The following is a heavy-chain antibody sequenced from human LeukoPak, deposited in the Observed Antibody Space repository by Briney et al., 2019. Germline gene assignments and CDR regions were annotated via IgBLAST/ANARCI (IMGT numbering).Heavy chain of an antibody. CDR3: ATRTGASPYYFDY. CDR2: ISGSGSST. Sequence: GGTLRLSCAASGFTFRDYGMGWVRQAPGKGLEWVSGISGSGSSTYYADSVKGRFTISRDNSKNTMYVQMNSLRAEDTALYYCATRTGASPYYFDYWGQGTLVTVSS. CDR1: GFTFRDYG. J-gene: IGHJ4*02. D-gene: IGHD1-1*01. V-gene: IGHV3-23*01.